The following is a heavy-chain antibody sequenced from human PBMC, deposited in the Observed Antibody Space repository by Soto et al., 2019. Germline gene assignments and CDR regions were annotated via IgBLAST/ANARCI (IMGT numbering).Heavy chain of an antibody. Sequence: QVQLVQSGDEVKKPGSSVKVSCKASGGTFSSYAISWVRQAPGQGREWMGGIIPIFGTANYAQKFQGRVTITADESTSTAYMELSSLRSEDTAVYYCASRDYGCNSVSWFDPWGQGTLVTVSS. V-gene: IGHV1-69*01. CDR2: IIPIFGTA. CDR1: GGTFSSYA. J-gene: IGHJ5*02. CDR3: ASRDYGCNSVSWFDP. D-gene: IGHD4-17*01.